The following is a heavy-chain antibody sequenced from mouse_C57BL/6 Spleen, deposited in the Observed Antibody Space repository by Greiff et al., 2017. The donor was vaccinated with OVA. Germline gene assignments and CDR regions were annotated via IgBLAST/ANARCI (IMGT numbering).Heavy chain of an antibody. CDR1: GYTFTSYW. CDR3: ARQNSNWYFDY. D-gene: IGHD2-5*01. V-gene: IGHV1-69*01. CDR2: IDPSDSYT. J-gene: IGHJ2*01. Sequence: QVQLQQPGAELVMPGASVKLSCKASGYTFTSYWMHWVKQRPGQGLEWIGEIDPSDSYTNYNQKFKGKSTLTVDKSSSTAYMQLSSLTSEDSAVYYCARQNSNWYFDYWGQGTTLTVSS.